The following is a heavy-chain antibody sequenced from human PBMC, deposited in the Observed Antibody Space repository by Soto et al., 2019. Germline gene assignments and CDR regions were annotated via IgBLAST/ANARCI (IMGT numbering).Heavy chain of an antibody. CDR3: ARRLFVRGTLGYYDY. V-gene: IGHV4-4*02. J-gene: IGHJ4*02. CDR2: IFHSGSS. D-gene: IGHD3-10*02. Sequence: QVHLQESGPGLVKPSETLSLTCSVSNDSIRSDNWWSWVRQPPGKGLEWIGEIFHSGSSNNNPSRKRRVTLSVDKTKNEFSLKLNSVTAADTAVDYCARRLFVRGTLGYYDYWGQGTLVTVSS. CDR1: NDSIRSDNW.